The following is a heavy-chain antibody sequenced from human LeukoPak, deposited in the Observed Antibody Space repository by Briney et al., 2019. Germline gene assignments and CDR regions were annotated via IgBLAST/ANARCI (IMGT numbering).Heavy chain of an antibody. V-gene: IGHV4-34*01. CDR3: ARVRGNYYDSSGYYRGSYYYYYMDV. J-gene: IGHJ6*03. CDR2: INHSGST. D-gene: IGHD3-22*01. Sequence: SETLSLTCAVYGGSFSRYYWSWIRQPPGKGLEWIGEINHSGSTNYNPSLKSRVTISVDTSKNQFSPKLSSVTAADTAVYYCARVRGNYYDSSGYYRGSYYYYYMDVWGKGTTVTISS. CDR1: GGSFSRYY.